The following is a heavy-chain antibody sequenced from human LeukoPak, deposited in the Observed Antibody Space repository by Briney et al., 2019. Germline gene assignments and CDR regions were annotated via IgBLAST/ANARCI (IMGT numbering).Heavy chain of an antibody. CDR2: IRNKAYGGTT. Sequence: GGSLRLSCAASGFTFSDYYMSWIRQAPGKGLEWVGFIRNKAYGGTTEYAASVKGRFTISRDDSKSIAYLQMNSLKTEDTAVYYCTRVYRVGATPLDYWGQGTLVTVSS. V-gene: IGHV3-71*01. J-gene: IGHJ4*02. CDR3: TRVYRVGATPLDY. D-gene: IGHD1-26*01. CDR1: GFTFSDYY.